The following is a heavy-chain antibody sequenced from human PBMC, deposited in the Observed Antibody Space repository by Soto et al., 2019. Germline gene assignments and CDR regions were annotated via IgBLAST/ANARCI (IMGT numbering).Heavy chain of an antibody. CDR2: INAGNGNT. D-gene: IGHD3-16*02. CDR3: ARGFPLWFDT. V-gene: IGHV1-3*05. Sequence: QVQLVQSGAEEKKPGASVKVSCKASGYTITNYAMHWVRQAPGQRLEWMGWINAGNGNTKYSQKFQGRVTITRDTSASTAYMELSSLISEDTAVYYCARGFPLWFDTWGQGTLVTVSS. J-gene: IGHJ5*02. CDR1: GYTITNYA.